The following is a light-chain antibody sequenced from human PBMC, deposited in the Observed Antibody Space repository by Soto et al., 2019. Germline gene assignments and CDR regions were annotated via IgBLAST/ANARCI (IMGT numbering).Light chain of an antibody. CDR2: NAY. Sequence: EIVLTQSPGTLSVSPGARATLSCRASQSLNSNSLAWYQQKPGQAPRLLIYNAYNRAAGIPDRFSGSGSGTDFTLTISRLEPEELVGYHCQQYDGSPRTFGQGTKVEVK. J-gene: IGKJ1*01. CDR1: QSLNSNS. CDR3: QQYDGSPRT. V-gene: IGKV3-20*01.